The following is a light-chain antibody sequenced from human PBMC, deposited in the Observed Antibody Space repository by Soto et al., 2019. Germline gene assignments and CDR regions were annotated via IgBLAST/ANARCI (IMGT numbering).Light chain of an antibody. CDR3: QQFHNLPLT. J-gene: IGKJ4*01. CDR1: QDIRDD. V-gene: IGKV1-33*01. CDR2: DAS. Sequence: DIQMTQSPSSLSASVGDRVTITCLASQDIRDDLNWYQQKPGKAPTLLIYDASDVETGVPSRFSGSGSETEFILTITTLQPEDLATYYCQQFHNLPLTFGGGTKVEIK.